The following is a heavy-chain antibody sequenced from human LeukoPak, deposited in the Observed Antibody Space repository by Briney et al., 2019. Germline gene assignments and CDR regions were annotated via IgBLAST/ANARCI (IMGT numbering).Heavy chain of an antibody. V-gene: IGHV4-34*01. J-gene: IGHJ3*02. CDR2: VYYSGST. D-gene: IGHD1-1*01. Sequence: SETLSLTCAVYGGSFSGYYWGWIRQPPGKGLEWIGSVYYSGSTYYSPSLKSRVTISVDTSKNQFSLKLSSVTAADTAVYYCARDGRLERLNAFDIWGQGTMVTVSS. CDR1: GGSFSGYY. CDR3: ARDGRLERLNAFDI.